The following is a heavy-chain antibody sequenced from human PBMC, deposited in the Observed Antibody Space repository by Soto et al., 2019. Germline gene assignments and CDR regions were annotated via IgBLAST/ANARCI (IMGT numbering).Heavy chain of an antibody. Sequence: SETLSLTCAVSGGSISSSNWWSWVRQPPGKGLEWIGEIYHSGSTNYNPSLKSRVTISVDKSKNQFSLKLSSVTAADTAVYYCARSYGAAAGTYYYYGMDVWGQGTTVT. CDR2: IYHSGST. CDR3: ARSYGAAAGTYYYYGMDV. D-gene: IGHD6-13*01. CDR1: GGSISSSNW. V-gene: IGHV4-4*02. J-gene: IGHJ6*02.